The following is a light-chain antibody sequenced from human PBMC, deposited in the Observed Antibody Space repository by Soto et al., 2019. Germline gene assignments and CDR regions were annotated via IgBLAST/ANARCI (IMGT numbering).Light chain of an antibody. V-gene: IGKV3-20*01. CDR2: GTS. CDR3: QQYGSSRWT. CDR1: QTVGSAY. Sequence: EIVLTQSPGTLSLSPGERATLSCRASQTVGSAYLAWYQHKPGQAPRLLIYGTSSRATGIPDRISGSGSGTDFTITISRLEPEDFAMYYCQQYGSSRWTFGQGTKVEAK. J-gene: IGKJ1*01.